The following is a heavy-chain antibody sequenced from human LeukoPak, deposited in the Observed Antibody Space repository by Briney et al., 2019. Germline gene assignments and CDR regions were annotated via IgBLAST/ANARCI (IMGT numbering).Heavy chain of an antibody. Sequence: PGGSLRLSCSASGINFINHYMSWVRQAPGKGLECVAKIKPDGSEKYYVDSVKGRLTISRDNSKNSLFLHLNSLRAEDTAVYYCVREIWWRFDYWGQGSLVTVSS. V-gene: IGHV3-7*01. CDR3: VREIWWRFDY. D-gene: IGHD5-12*01. CDR2: IKPDGSEK. J-gene: IGHJ4*02. CDR1: GINFINHY.